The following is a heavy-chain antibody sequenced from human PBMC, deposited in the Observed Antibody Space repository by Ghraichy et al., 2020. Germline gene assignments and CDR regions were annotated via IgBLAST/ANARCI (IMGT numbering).Heavy chain of an antibody. Sequence: GESLNISCAASGFTFSSYAMSWVRQAPGKGLEWVSAISGSGGSTYYADSVKGRFTISRDNSKNTLYLQMNSLRAEDTAVYYCAKDFLMNRWLVQTSFFDYWGQGTLVTVSS. CDR2: ISGSGGST. D-gene: IGHD6-19*01. J-gene: IGHJ4*02. CDR3: AKDFLMNRWLVQTSFFDY. V-gene: IGHV3-23*01. CDR1: GFTFSSYA.